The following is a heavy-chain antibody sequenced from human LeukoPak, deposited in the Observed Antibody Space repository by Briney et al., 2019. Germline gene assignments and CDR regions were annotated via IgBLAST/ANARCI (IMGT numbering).Heavy chain of an antibody. CDR1: GYSISSGYY. J-gene: IGHJ5*02. CDR3: ARGSVAGGIDWFDP. CDR2: IYHSGST. Sequence: PSETLSLTCTVSGYSISSGYYWGWIRQPPGKGLEWIGSIYHSGSTYYNPSLKSRVTISVDTSKNQFSLKLSSVTAADTAVYYCARGSVAGGIDWFDPWGQGTLVTVSS. V-gene: IGHV4-38-2*02. D-gene: IGHD6-19*01.